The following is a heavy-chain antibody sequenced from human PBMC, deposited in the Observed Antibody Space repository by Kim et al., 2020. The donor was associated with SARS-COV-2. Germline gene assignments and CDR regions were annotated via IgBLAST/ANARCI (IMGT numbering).Heavy chain of an antibody. CDR2: INPNSGGT. J-gene: IGHJ4*02. D-gene: IGHD3-22*01. V-gene: IGHV1-2*04. Sequence: ASVKVSCKASGYTFTGYYMHWVRQAPGQGLEGMGWINPNSGGTNYAQKFQGWVTMTRDTSISTAYMELSRLRSDDTAVYYCARAGLYYYDSSGYYPYWGQGTLVTVSS. CDR3: ARAGLYYYDSSGYYPY. CDR1: GYTFTGYY.